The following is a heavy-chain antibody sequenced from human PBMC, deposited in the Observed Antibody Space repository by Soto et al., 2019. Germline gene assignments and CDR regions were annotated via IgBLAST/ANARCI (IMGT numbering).Heavy chain of an antibody. CDR2: ISGSGGST. CDR3: AKSPPGYCTNGVCYTGEYYYGMDV. V-gene: IGHV3-23*01. D-gene: IGHD2-8*01. J-gene: IGHJ6*02. CDR1: GLTVCSYA. Sequence: GGSTRLSCAASGLTVCSYAMSWVRQEPGKGLEWVSAISGSGGSTYYADSVKGRFTISRDNSKNTLYLQMNSLRAEDTAVYYCAKSPPGYCTNGVCYTGEYYYGMDVWGQGTTVTVSS.